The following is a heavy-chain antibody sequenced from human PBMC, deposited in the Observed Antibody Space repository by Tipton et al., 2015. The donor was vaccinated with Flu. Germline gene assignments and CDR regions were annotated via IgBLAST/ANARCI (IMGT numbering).Heavy chain of an antibody. Sequence: PGLVKPSETLSLTCTVSSGSIRSTNYFCAWIRQPPGKRLELIGSIYPSGTTYSNPSLKSRVTISVDTSKSQFSLKLRSVTAADTAVYYCARLSYYDVDLKNFYFDYWGQGALVTVSS. V-gene: IGHV4-39*01. CDR3: ARLSYYDVDLKNFYFDY. CDR1: SGSIRSTNYF. D-gene: IGHD3-10*02. J-gene: IGHJ4*02. CDR2: IYPSGTT.